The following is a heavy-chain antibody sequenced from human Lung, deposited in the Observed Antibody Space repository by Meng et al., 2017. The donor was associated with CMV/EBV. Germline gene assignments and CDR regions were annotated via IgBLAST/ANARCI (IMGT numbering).Heavy chain of an antibody. D-gene: IGHD2-2*01. J-gene: IGHJ6*02. Sequence: SVKVSCKAPGDTFTSYAISWVRQAPGQGLEWMGEILPILGIANYAQKFQGRVTITADKSTSTAYMELSRLRSEDTAVYYCARGACSSTSCYRYYYYGMDVWGQGTTVXVSS. V-gene: IGHV1-69*10. CDR3: ARGACSSTSCYRYYYYGMDV. CDR1: GDTFTSYA. CDR2: ILPILGIA.